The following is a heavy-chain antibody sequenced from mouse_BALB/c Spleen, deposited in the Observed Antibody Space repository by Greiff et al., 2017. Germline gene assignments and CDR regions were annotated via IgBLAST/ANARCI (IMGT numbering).Heavy chain of an antibody. CDR1: GYTFSSYW. J-gene: IGHJ4*01. V-gene: IGHV1-9*01. Sequence: QVHVKQSGAELMKPGASVKISCKATGYTFSSYWIEWVKQRPGHGLEWIGEILPGSGSTNYNEKFKGKATFTADTSSNTAYMQLSSLTSEDSAVYYCARRLPRLSMDYWGQGTSVTVSS. CDR2: ILPGSGST. CDR3: ARRLPRLSMDY. D-gene: IGHD2-2*01.